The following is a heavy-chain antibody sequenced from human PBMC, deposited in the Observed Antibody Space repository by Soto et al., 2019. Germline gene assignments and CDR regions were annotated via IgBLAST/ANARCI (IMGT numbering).Heavy chain of an antibody. D-gene: IGHD2-21*02. Sequence: EVQVVQSGAEVKEPGESLKISCKGSGYIFTDHCIVWVRQMAGKGLEWVVIICPGYSNIIYSPSVQGQVTISADMSISTAYLQWSSLKVSDPAIYYCARRHFCRGVCTINPDYYSGMDVWCQGTTVTVSS. CDR1: GYIFTDHC. CDR3: ARRHFCRGVCTINPDYYSGMDV. J-gene: IGHJ6*02. V-gene: IGHV5-51*01. CDR2: ICPGYSNI.